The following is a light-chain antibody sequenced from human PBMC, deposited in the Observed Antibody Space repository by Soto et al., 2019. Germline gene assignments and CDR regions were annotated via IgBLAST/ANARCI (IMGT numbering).Light chain of an antibody. Sequence: EIVLTQAPGTLSLSPGERATLSCRASQSVSNYLAWYQQKPGQAPRLLIYDASNRATDIPARFSGSGSGTDFTLTISSLQSEDFAVYYCQQYNYWPPITFGQATRLEI. CDR3: QQYNYWPPIT. CDR1: QSVSNY. J-gene: IGKJ5*01. CDR2: DAS. V-gene: IGKV3-11*01.